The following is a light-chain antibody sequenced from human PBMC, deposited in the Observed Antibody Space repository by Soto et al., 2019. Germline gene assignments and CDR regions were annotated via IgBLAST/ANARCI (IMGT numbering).Light chain of an antibody. CDR3: QQYNSYWT. Sequence: DIQMTQSPSSLSASVGVRVTIPCRASQTITSCLNWYQQKPGKAPKLLIYAASTLQSGVPSRFSGSGSGTDFTLSITSLQPEDFATYYCQQYNSYWTFGQGTKVDIK. CDR1: QTITSC. J-gene: IGKJ1*01. V-gene: IGKV1-39*01. CDR2: AAS.